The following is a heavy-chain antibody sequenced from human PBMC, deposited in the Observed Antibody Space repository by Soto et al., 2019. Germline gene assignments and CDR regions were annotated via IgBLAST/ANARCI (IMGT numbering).Heavy chain of an antibody. CDR1: GYNFSNFW. Sequence: GESLKISCKASGYNFSNFWIGWVCQTPGKGLEWMGIVYPGDSDARYSPSFEGQVTISVDESISTAYLQWRHLGASDTAMYYCARLGPENCCGDCYSRGLDIWGQGSMVTVSS. V-gene: IGHV5-51*01. CDR3: ARLGPENCCGDCYSRGLDI. D-gene: IGHD2-21*02. J-gene: IGHJ3*02. CDR2: VYPGDSDA.